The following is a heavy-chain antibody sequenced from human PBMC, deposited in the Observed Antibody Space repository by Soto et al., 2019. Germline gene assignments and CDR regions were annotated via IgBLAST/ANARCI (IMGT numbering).Heavy chain of an antibody. Sequence: QITLKESGPTLVKPTQTLTLTCTFSGVSLSTSGVGVGWIRQPPGNALEWLALIYWDDDKHYSPSLKSRLTITKDTAKNQVVLTMTNMGPVDTATYYCAHCTEGAMAYWGQGTLVTVSS. CDR3: AHCTEGAMAY. CDR2: IYWDDDK. CDR1: GVSLSTSGVG. D-gene: IGHD1-26*01. V-gene: IGHV2-5*02. J-gene: IGHJ4*02.